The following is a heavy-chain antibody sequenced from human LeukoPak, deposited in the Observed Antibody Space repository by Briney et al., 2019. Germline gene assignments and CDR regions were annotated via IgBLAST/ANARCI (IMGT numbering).Heavy chain of an antibody. CDR3: ARDPRYCSSIICSQPFDY. D-gene: IGHD2-2*01. CDR2: IKHDGSET. Sequence: GGSLRLSCAASGFTFSSYAMSWVRQAPGKGLEWVANIKHDGSETDYVDSVKGRFTISRDNAKNSLYLQMNNLRAEDTAVYYCARDPRYCSSIICSQPFDYWGQGTLVTVSS. V-gene: IGHV3-7*01. CDR1: GFTFSSYA. J-gene: IGHJ4*02.